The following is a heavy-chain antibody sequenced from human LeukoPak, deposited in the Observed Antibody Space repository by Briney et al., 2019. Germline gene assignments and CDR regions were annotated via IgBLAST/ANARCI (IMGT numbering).Heavy chain of an antibody. Sequence: SETLSLTCTVSGGSVSSGSYYWSWIRQPPGKGLEWIGYIYYSGSTYYNPSLKSRVTISVDTSKNQFSLKLSSVTAADTAVYYCARYYDSSGSWYFDLWGRGTLVTVSS. CDR3: ARYYDSSGSWYFDL. J-gene: IGHJ2*01. V-gene: IGHV4-61*01. CDR1: GGSVSSGSYY. CDR2: IYYSGST. D-gene: IGHD3-22*01.